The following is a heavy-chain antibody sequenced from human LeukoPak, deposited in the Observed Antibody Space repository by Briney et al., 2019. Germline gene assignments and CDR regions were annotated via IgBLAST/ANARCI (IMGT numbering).Heavy chain of an antibody. J-gene: IGHJ4*02. V-gene: IGHV3-30*02. CDR1: GFTFSSYG. CDR3: AKEIVVVPAAQGL. D-gene: IGHD2-2*01. CDR2: IRYDGSNK. Sequence: PGGSLRLSCAASGFTFSSYGMHWVRQAPGKGLEWVAFIRYDGSNKYYADSVKGRFTISRDNSKNTLYLQMNSLRAEDTAVYYCAKEIVVVPAAQGLWGQGTLVSVAS.